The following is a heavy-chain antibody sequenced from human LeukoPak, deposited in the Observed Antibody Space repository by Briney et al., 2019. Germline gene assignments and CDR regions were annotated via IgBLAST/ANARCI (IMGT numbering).Heavy chain of an antibody. J-gene: IGHJ4*02. Sequence: GGSLRLSCAASGFTFSNYGLHWVRQAPGKGLEWVAFIRYDGSNKYSADSVKGRFTISRDNSKNTLYLQMNSLRAEDTAVYYCARGTLYCTNGVCPTYYFDYWGQGTLVTVSS. CDR1: GFTFSNYG. CDR2: IRYDGSNK. V-gene: IGHV3-30*02. CDR3: ARGTLYCTNGVCPTYYFDY. D-gene: IGHD2-8*01.